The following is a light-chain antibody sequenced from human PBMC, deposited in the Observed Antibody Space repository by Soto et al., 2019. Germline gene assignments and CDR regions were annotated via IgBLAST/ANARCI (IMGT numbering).Light chain of an antibody. CDR2: GAS. CDR1: QSVSSSY. CDR3: QQYGSSYST. J-gene: IGKJ3*01. V-gene: IGKV3-20*01. Sequence: EIVLTQSPGTLSLSPGERATLSCRASQSVSSSYLAWYQQKPGQAPRLLIYGASSRATGIPDRFSGSGSGTDFTLTSSRLEPEDFAVYYCQQYGSSYSTFGPGTKVDIK.